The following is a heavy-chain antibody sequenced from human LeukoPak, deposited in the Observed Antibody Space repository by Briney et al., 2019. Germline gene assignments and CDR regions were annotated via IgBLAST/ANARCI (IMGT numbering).Heavy chain of an antibody. J-gene: IGHJ6*03. D-gene: IGHD4-11*01. Sequence: ASVKVSCKASGYTFTSYGISWVQQAPGQGLEWMGWISAYNGNTNYAQKLQGRVTMTTDTSTSTAYMELRSLRSDDTAVYYCARDRAWAFTVGYYYYYYMDVWGKGTTVTVSS. CDR2: ISAYNGNT. CDR3: ARDRAWAFTVGYYYYYYMDV. CDR1: GYTFTSYG. V-gene: IGHV1-18*01.